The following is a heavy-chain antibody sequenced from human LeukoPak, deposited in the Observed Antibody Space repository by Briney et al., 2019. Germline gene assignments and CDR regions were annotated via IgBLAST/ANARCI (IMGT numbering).Heavy chain of an antibody. J-gene: IGHJ4*02. CDR1: GYTFTDYY. D-gene: IGHD2-2*01. CDR3: ARANFLYCSSTTCLFDC. Sequence: GASVKVSCKASGYTFTDYYMHWVRQAPGQGFEWMGWINPNSGDTNYAQKFQGRVTMTRDTSISTAHMELSRLRSDDTAVYYCARANFLYCSSTTCLFDCWGQGTLVIVSS. V-gene: IGHV1-2*02. CDR2: INPNSGDT.